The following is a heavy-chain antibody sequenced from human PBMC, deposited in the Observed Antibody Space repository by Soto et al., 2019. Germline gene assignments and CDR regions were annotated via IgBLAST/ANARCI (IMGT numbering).Heavy chain of an antibody. CDR3: TRDASRDSSARGWFDP. CDR1: GFTFRSFT. D-gene: IGHD6-13*01. V-gene: IGHV3-21*01. J-gene: IGHJ5*02. CDR2: ISSNSAYI. Sequence: GGSLSISCAASGFTFRSFTMNWVRPAPGKGLEWVSTISSNSAYIYYTDALRGRFTISRDNAKNSLHLQMNSLRAEDTAVYYCTRDASRDSSARGWFDPWGPGTLVTVPQ.